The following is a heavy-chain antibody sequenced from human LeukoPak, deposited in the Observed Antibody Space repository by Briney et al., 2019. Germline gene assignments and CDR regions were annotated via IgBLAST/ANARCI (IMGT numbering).Heavy chain of an antibody. CDR3: ARRPVSKIKVYCDS. CDR1: GFTFSNYA. J-gene: IGHJ4*02. D-gene: IGHD1-14*01. V-gene: IGHV3-30*09. Sequence: PGGSLRLSCAACGFTFSNYAIYWVRQAPGKGLEWVSVISTDGNYKYYADSVEGRFAVSRDNFKNIVYLQMNSLSADDTAVYDCARRPVSKIKVYCDSWGEGTLVSVFS. CDR2: ISTDGNYK.